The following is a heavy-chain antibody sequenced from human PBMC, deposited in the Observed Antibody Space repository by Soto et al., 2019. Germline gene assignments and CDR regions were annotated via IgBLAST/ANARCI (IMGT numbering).Heavy chain of an antibody. V-gene: IGHV3-23*01. CDR1: GFTFSSYA. Sequence: GESLKISCAASGFTFSSYAMSWVRQAPGKGLEWVSAISGSGGSTYYADSVKGRFTISRDNSKNTLYLQMNSLRAEDTAVYYCASSTSLTFDYWGQGTLVTVSS. J-gene: IGHJ4*02. CDR3: ASSTSLTFDY. CDR2: ISGSGGST. D-gene: IGHD2-2*01.